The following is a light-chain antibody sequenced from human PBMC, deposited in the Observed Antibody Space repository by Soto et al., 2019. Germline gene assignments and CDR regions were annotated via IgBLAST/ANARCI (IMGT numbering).Light chain of an antibody. CDR1: QSVSSSY. J-gene: IGKJ1*01. V-gene: IGKV3-20*01. CDR3: QQYGSSRT. CDR2: GAS. Sequence: EIVLTQSPGTLSLSPGERATLACRASQSVSSSYLACYQQKPGQAPRLLIYGASSRATGIPDRFSGSGSGTDFTLTISRLEPEDFAVYYCQQYGSSRTFGQGTTVEIQ.